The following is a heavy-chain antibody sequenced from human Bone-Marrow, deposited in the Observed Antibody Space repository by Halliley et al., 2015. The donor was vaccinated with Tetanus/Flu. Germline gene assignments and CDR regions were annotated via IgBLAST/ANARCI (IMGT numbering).Heavy chain of an antibody. CDR2: IYPGDSDT. Sequence: EVQLVQSGAEVKKPGESLRLSCQASGYTFNNYWIGWVRQMPGKGLEWMGIIYPGDSDTTYSPSFRGQVTISADTSLRTAYLQWSSLKASDTATYYCATRLRDGYNFLDWYFDVWGRGTQVIVAS. V-gene: IGHV5-51*01. CDR1: GYTFNNYW. J-gene: IGHJ2*01. CDR3: ATRLRDGYNFLDWYFDV. D-gene: IGHD1-1*01.